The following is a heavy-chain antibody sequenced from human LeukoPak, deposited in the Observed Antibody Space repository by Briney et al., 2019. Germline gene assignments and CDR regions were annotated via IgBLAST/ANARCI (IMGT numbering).Heavy chain of an antibody. V-gene: IGHV5-51*01. CDR1: GYSFTSYW. J-gene: IGHJ4*02. D-gene: IGHD3-22*01. CDR2: IYPGGSDT. Sequence: KRGESLQISCKGSGYSFTSYWIGWVRQMPGKGLEWMGIIYPGGSDTRYSPSFQGQVTISADKSINTAYLQWSSLKASDSAMYYCARGSQNVVITAYDYWGQGTLVPVSS. CDR3: ARGSQNVVITAYDY.